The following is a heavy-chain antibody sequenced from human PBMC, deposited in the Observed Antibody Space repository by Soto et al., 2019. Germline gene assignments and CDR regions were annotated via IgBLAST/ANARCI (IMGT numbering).Heavy chain of an antibody. CDR2: MWSDGSNK. CDR3: ARDGDISGHYGQFDY. J-gene: IGHJ4*02. CDR1: GFTFSSYG. D-gene: IGHD3-22*01. V-gene: IGHV3-33*01. Sequence: QVQVEESGGGVVQAGRSLRLSCAASGFTFSSYGMHWVRQAPGKGLEWVAVMWSDGSNKYYADSVKGRFTISRDNSKNALYLQMNILRAEDTAVYYCARDGDISGHYGQFDYWGRGTLVIVPS.